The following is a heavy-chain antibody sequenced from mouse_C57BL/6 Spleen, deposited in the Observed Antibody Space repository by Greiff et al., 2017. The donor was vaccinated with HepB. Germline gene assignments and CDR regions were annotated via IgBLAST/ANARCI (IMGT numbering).Heavy chain of an antibody. CDR3: ARSDYSNSYAMDY. CDR1: GYTFTSYG. J-gene: IGHJ4*01. Sequence: VQLKESGAELARPGASVKLSCKASGYTFTSYGISWVKQRTGQGLEWIGEIYPRSGHTYYNEKFKGKATLTADKSSSTAYMELRSLTSEDSAVYFCARSDYSNSYAMDYWGQGTSVTVSS. D-gene: IGHD2-5*01. CDR2: IYPRSGHT. V-gene: IGHV1-81*01.